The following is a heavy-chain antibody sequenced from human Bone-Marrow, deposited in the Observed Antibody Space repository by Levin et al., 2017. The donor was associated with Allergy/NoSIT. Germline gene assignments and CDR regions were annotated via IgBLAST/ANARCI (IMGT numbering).Heavy chain of an antibody. CDR1: GFTFSSYG. CDR3: ARDRRMVAVPFYYYYGMDV. CDR2: IWYDGSNK. J-gene: IGHJ6*02. V-gene: IGHV3-33*01. Sequence: GGSLRLSCAASGFTFSSYGMHWVRQAPGKGLEWVAVIWYDGSNKYYADSVKGRFTISRDNSKNTLYLQMNSLRAEDTAVYYCARDRRMVAVPFYYYYGMDVWGQGTTVTVSS. D-gene: IGHD6-19*01.